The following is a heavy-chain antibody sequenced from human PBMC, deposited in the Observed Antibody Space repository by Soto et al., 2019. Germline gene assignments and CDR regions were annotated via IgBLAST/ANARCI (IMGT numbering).Heavy chain of an antibody. CDR1: GGTCNNYV. J-gene: IGHJ6*02. V-gene: IGHV1-69*01. CDR3: QADHKFGQSAIV. CDR2: IIPPFDTP. D-gene: IGHD3-10*01. Sequence: QVQLVQSGDELKKPGSSVKVSCKASGGTCNNYVFTWVRQAPGQGLEWMGGIIPPFDTPYSVQKFVVRVTMTPDESSGTVYMELTSLTSADTAVYFCQADHKFGQSAIVWGPGTTVTVSS.